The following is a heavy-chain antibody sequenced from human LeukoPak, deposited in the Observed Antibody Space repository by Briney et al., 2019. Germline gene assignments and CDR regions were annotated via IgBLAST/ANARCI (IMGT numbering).Heavy chain of an antibody. V-gene: IGHV3-30*18. J-gene: IGHJ6*02. CDR2: ISYDGSNK. CDR3: AKGVPGGYCSSTSCSMPPYYYYGMDV. D-gene: IGHD2-2*01. Sequence: GGSLRLSCAASGFTFSSYGMHWVRQAPGKGLEWVAVISYDGSNKYYADSVKGRFTISRDNSKNTLYLQMNSLRAEDTAVYYCAKGVPGGYCSSTSCSMPPYYYYGMDVWGQGTTVTVSS. CDR1: GFTFSSYG.